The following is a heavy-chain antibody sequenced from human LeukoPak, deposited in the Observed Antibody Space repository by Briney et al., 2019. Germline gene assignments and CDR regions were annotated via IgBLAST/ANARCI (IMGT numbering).Heavy chain of an antibody. J-gene: IGHJ4*02. CDR1: GFTFSSYW. CDR3: ARVSPPGFGVVIMYYFDY. CDR2: IKQDGSEK. D-gene: IGHD3-3*01. Sequence: GGSLRLSCAASGFTFSSYWMSWVRQAPGKGLEWVANIKQDGSEKYYVDSVKGRFTISRDNAKNSLYLQMNSLRAEDTAVYYCARVSPPGFGVVIMYYFDYWGQGTLVTVSS. V-gene: IGHV3-7*01.